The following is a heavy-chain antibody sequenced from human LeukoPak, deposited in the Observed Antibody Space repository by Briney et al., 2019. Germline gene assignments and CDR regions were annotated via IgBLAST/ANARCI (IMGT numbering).Heavy chain of an antibody. J-gene: IGHJ4*02. V-gene: IGHV3-30*18. CDR3: AKDGGSSGYSLDY. Sequence: GGSLRLSRAASGFTFSSYGMHWVRQAPGKGLEWVAVISYDGSNKYYADSVKGRFTISRDNSKNTLYLQMNSLRAEDTAVYYCAKDGGSSGYSLDYWGQGTLVTVSS. CDR1: GFTFSSYG. CDR2: ISYDGSNK. D-gene: IGHD3-22*01.